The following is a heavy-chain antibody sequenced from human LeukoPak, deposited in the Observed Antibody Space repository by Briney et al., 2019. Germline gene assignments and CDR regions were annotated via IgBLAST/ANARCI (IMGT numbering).Heavy chain of an antibody. V-gene: IGHV4-61*02. CDR3: AREVLGPNVEMATITDYYYYYYMDV. CDR2: IYTSGST. CDR1: GGSIISGSYY. Sequence: PSEALSLTCTVSGGSIISGSYYWSWIRQPTGKGLEWIGRIYTSGSTDYNPSLKSRVTISVDTSKNQFSLKLSSVTAADTAVYYCAREVLGPNVEMATITDYYYYYYMDVWGKGTTVTISS. J-gene: IGHJ6*03. D-gene: IGHD5-24*01.